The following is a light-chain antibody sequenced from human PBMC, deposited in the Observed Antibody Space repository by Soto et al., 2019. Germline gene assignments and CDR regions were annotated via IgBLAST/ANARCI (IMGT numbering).Light chain of an antibody. J-gene: IGKJ1*01. V-gene: IGKV3-20*01. Sequence: VVAPDPGSLSLTPRARATLSCRASQTGSNSYLAWYQHKSGQAPRLLIYGVYTRASGIPDRFSGSGSGTEFTLTIRSLEPEDFATYYCQQTYSTHPTFGQGTKVDIK. CDR1: QTGSNSY. CDR3: QQTYSTHPT. CDR2: GVY.